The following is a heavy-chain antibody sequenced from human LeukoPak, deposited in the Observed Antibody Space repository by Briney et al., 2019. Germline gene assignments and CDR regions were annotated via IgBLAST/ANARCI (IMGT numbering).Heavy chain of an antibody. J-gene: IGHJ4*02. D-gene: IGHD6-19*01. V-gene: IGHV1-69*13. CDR1: GGTFSSYA. Sequence: GASVKVSCKASGGTFSSYAISWVRQAPGQGLEWMGGIIPIFGTANYAQKFQGRVTITADESTSTAYMELSSLRSEDTAVYYCARDDPGRRSSGWVFDYWGQGTLVTVSS. CDR3: ARDDPGRRSSGWVFDY. CDR2: IIPIFGTA.